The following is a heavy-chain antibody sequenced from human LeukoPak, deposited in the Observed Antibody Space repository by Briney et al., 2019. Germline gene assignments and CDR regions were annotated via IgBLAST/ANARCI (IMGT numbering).Heavy chain of an antibody. CDR3: ARDTDYGKDPEYYFDY. J-gene: IGHJ4*02. CDR2: ISSSSSYI. CDR1: GFTFSSYA. Sequence: GGSLRLSCAASGFTFSSYAMSWVRQAPGKGLEWVSSISSSSSYIYYADSVKGRFTISRDNAKNSLYLQMNSLRAEDTAVYYCARDTDYGKDPEYYFDYWGQGTLVTVSS. D-gene: IGHD4-17*01. V-gene: IGHV3-21*04.